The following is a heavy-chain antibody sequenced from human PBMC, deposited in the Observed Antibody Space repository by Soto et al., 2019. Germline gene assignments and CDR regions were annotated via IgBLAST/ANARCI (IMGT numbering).Heavy chain of an antibody. CDR3: AKWDMSCYSCGYGDYDLIPGADLGIGAFDI. CDR2: ISGSGGST. CDR1: GFTFSSYA. D-gene: IGHD4-17*01. V-gene: IGHV3-23*01. J-gene: IGHJ3*02. Sequence: GGSLRLSCAASGFTFSSYAMSWVRQAPGKGLEWVSAISGSGGSTYYADSVKGRFTISRDNSKNTLYLQRNSLRAEDTAVYYCAKWDMSCYSCGYGDYDLIPGADLGIGAFDIWGQGTMVTVSS.